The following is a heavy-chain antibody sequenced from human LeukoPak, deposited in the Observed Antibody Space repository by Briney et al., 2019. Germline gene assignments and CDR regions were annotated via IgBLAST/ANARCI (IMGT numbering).Heavy chain of an antibody. D-gene: IGHD3-9*01. Sequence: GGSLRLSCAASGFTFSSYTMNWVRQAPGKGLEWVSSISSTSSYIYYADSVKGRFTISRDNAKNSLYLQMNSLRAEDTAVYYCARAPPIDSTPSAFDIWGQGTMVTVSP. CDR3: ARAPPIDSTPSAFDI. CDR2: ISSTSSYI. J-gene: IGHJ3*02. CDR1: GFTFSSYT. V-gene: IGHV3-21*01.